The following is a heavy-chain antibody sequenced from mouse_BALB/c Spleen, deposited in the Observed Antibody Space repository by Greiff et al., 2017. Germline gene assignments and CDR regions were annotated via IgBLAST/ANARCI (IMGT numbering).Heavy chain of an antibody. J-gene: IGHJ2*01. CDR1: GYTFTSYW. Sequence: QVQLQQSGAELVRPGASVKLSCKASGYTFTSYWINWVKQRPGQGLEWIGNIYPSDSYTNYNQKFKDKATLTVDKSSSTAYMQLSSPTSEDSAVYYCTRGEGLRQAFDYWGQGTTLTVSS. CDR2: IYPSDSYT. D-gene: IGHD2-2*01. CDR3: TRGEGLRQAFDY. V-gene: IGHV1-69*02.